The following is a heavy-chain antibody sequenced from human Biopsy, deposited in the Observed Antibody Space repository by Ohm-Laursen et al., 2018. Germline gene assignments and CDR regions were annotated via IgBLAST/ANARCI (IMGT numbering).Heavy chain of an antibody. D-gene: IGHD2-15*01. Sequence: TLSLTCSVSGDSISSYYWSWIRNPPGKGLQWIGYVYYPGSTDYNSSLQSRVTISVDTSKNHFPLRLRSVTPADTAIYYRARDRGYCSDRTAPGYFDLWGRGTLVTVSS. CDR2: VYYPGST. J-gene: IGHJ2*01. CDR1: GDSISSYY. V-gene: IGHV4-59*01. CDR3: ARDRGYCSDRTAPGYFDL.